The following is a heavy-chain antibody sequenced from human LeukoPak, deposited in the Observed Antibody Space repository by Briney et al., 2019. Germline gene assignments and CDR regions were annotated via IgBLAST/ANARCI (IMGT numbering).Heavy chain of an antibody. V-gene: IGHV3-9*01. Sequence: SGGSLRLSCAASGFTFSSYAMHWARQAPGKGLEWVSGISWNSGSIGYADSVKGRFTISRDNAKNSLYLQMNSLRAEDTALYYCAKGSSSSWYRYFDYWGQGTLVTVSS. D-gene: IGHD6-13*01. CDR2: ISWNSGSI. J-gene: IGHJ4*02. CDR1: GFTFSSYA. CDR3: AKGSSSSWYRYFDY.